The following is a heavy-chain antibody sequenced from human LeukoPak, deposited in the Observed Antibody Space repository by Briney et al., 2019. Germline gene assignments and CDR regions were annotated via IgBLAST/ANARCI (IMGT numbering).Heavy chain of an antibody. D-gene: IGHD2-15*01. J-gene: IGHJ4*02. Sequence: SETLSLTCTVSGGSIGSSSYYWAWVRQPPGKGLEWIGYIYYSGSTYYNPSLKSRLTISVDTSKNQFSLKLSSVTAADTAVYYCARSGLSATGEFDYWGQGTLVTVSS. CDR3: ARSGLSATGEFDY. CDR1: GGSIGSSSYY. CDR2: IYYSGST. V-gene: IGHV4-31*03.